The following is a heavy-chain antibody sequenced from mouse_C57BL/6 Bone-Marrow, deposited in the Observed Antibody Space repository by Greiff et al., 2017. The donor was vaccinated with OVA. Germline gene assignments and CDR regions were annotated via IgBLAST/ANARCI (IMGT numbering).Heavy chain of an antibody. CDR3: ARDLGLYWYFDV. CDR1: GYTFTSYG. D-gene: IGHD4-1*01. CDR2: IYPRSGNT. J-gene: IGHJ1*03. Sequence: VQVVESGAELARPGASVKLSCKASGYTFTSYGISWVKQRTGQGLEWIGEIYPRSGNTYYNEKFKGKATLTADTSSSTAYMELRSLTSEDSAVYFCARDLGLYWYFDVWGTGTTVTVTS. V-gene: IGHV1-81*01.